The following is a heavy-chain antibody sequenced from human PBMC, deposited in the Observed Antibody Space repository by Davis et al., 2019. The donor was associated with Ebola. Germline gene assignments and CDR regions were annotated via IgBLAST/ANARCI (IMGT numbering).Heavy chain of an antibody. D-gene: IGHD6-19*01. CDR1: GYTFAGYG. J-gene: IGHJ4*02. V-gene: IGHV1-18*04. Sequence: AASVKVSCKASGYTFAGYGISWVRQAPGQGLEWLGWISGYNGNTNYAQKLQGRVTMTTDTSTSTAYMELRSLRSDGTAVYYCARDTSGIAVAGQWGQGTLVTVSS. CDR3: ARDTSGIAVAGQ. CDR2: ISGYNGNT.